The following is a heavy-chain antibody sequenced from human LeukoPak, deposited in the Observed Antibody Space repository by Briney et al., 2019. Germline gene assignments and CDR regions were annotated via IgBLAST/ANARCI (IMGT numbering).Heavy chain of an antibody. CDR3: ARDGGGATVGGSDY. V-gene: IGHV1-18*01. CDR1: GYTFTSNG. J-gene: IGHJ4*02. Sequence: ASVKVSCKASGYTFTSNGISWVRQAPGQGLEWMGWISAYNGNTNYAQKLQGRVTMTTDTSTSTAYMELRSLRSDDTAVYYCARDGGGATVGGSDYWGQGTLVTVSS. D-gene: IGHD4-23*01. CDR2: ISAYNGNT.